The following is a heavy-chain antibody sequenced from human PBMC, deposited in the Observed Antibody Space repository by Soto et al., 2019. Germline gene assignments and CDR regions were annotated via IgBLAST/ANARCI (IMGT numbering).Heavy chain of an antibody. CDR1: GYTLTTFF. D-gene: IGHD1-26*01. CDR2: INPGYPAGRTT. CDR3: ARGATVAGARTGMED. J-gene: IGHJ6*02. Sequence: QVQLVQSGAEVKKPGASVKVSCKASGYTLTTFFMHWVRQAPGQGLGWMGVINPGYPAGRTTTYAQKYQGTVTMTTDTSTSTVYMDLSRVRSDDTAVHYCARGATVAGARTGMEDWCQWTTVTVSS. V-gene: IGHV1-46*03.